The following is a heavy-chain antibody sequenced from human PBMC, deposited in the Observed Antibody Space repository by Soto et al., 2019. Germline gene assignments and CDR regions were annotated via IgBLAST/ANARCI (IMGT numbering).Heavy chain of an antibody. CDR1: GYIFTTYW. D-gene: IGHD5-12*01. CDR2: INPIDSDT. J-gene: IGHJ4*02. CDR3: ARQWNFDY. V-gene: IGHV5-51*01. Sequence: EVQLVQSGAEVKTPGESLKISCKASGYIFTTYWIARVRQMPGQGLEWIGIINPIDSDTRYSPSFQGQVTISADKSISTTYLQWSSLKASDTAIYYCARQWNFDYWGQGTLVTVSS.